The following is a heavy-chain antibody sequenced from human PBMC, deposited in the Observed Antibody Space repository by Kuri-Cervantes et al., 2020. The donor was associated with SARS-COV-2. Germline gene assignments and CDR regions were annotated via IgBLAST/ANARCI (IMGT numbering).Heavy chain of an antibody. D-gene: IGHD1-20*01. CDR3: ARDVVTGNRVGPTSDAFDI. Sequence: SETLSLTCAVSGYSISSGYYWGWIRQPPGKGLEWIGSIYHSGSTYYNPSLKSRVTISVDTSTNQISLRLTSVTAADTAVYYCARDVVTGNRVGPTSDAFDIWGQGTMVTVSS. J-gene: IGHJ3*02. CDR2: IYHSGST. CDR1: GYSISSGYY. V-gene: IGHV4-38-2*02.